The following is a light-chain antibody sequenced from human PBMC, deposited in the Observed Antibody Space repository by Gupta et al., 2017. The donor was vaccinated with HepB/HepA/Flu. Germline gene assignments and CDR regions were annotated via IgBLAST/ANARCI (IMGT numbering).Light chain of an antibody. CDR2: FAS. V-gene: IGKV1-16*01. J-gene: IGKJ2*02. CDR3: QQDNSYPCT. Sequence: DIQVTQSPSSLSAFAGDRLTIICRADQDISDKLVWFQQQPGKAPRSLIFFASTLHSGVPPRCSGSGSGTHFTFTISSVQPEDSAIYYCQQDNSYPCTFGQGTKVEIK. CDR1: QDISDK.